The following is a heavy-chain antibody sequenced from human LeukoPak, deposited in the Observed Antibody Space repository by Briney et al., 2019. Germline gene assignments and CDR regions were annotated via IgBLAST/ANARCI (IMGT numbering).Heavy chain of an antibody. CDR2: ISYDGTNK. J-gene: IGHJ4*02. CDR3: ARGGDYDFFDY. V-gene: IGHV3-30*03. D-gene: IGHD5-12*01. CDR1: GFTFDDYD. Sequence: GGSLRLSCAASGFTFDDYDMHWVRQAPGKGLEWLAVISYDGTNKYYADSVKGRFTISRDNSKNTLSLQMNSLRVEDTAVYYCARGGDYDFFDYWGQGTLVTVSS.